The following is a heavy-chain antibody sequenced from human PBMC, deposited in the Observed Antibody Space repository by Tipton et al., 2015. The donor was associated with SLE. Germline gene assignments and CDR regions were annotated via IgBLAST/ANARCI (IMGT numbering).Heavy chain of an antibody. CDR1: GGSIASYY. V-gene: IGHV4-59*08. CDR3: ARVAWYGGNSGPFYI. J-gene: IGHJ3*02. D-gene: IGHD4-23*01. CDR2: IYSSGST. Sequence: TLSLTCAVSGGSIASYYWSWIRQSPGKGLEWLGYIYSSGSTNYNPPSRSRLTISVDTSKNQFSLKLSPVTAADTAVYYCARVAWYGGNSGPFYIWGQGTMVTVSS.